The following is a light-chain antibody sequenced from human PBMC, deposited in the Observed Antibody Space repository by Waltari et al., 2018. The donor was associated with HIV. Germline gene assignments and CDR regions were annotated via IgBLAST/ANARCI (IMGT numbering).Light chain of an antibody. CDR3: ASWDDRLNGWV. CDR2: YNV. CDR1: HSNTANTA. V-gene: IGLV1-36*01. J-gene: IGLJ3*02. Sequence: QPVLTQPPSLSEPPRQRVNTPCSGTHSNTANTAANWYQQLPGKAPKLLIYYNVLLPSGVSDRFSGSRSGTSASLAISGLQSEDEAHYYCASWDDRLNGWVFGGGTQLTVL.